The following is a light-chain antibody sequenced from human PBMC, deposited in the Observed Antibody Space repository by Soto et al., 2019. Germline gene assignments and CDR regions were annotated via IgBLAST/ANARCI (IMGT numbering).Light chain of an antibody. Sequence: NFLLTQPHSVSESPGKTVTISCTRSSGSIATNYVQWYQQRPGSAPTTVIYEGDLRISGVPDRFSGSIDSSSNSASLTISGLKTEDEAGYFCQSYDSSNLVVFGGGTKLTVL. CDR2: EGD. CDR3: QSYDSSNLVV. V-gene: IGLV6-57*04. CDR1: SGSIATNY. J-gene: IGLJ2*01.